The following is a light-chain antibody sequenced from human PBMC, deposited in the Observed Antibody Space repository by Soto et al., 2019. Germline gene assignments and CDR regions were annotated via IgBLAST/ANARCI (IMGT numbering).Light chain of an antibody. CDR2: GAS. V-gene: IGKV3-15*01. J-gene: IGKJ1*01. CDR1: QSINSN. Sequence: EIVMTQSPATLSVSPGERATLSCRASQSINSNLAWYQQKPGQAPRLLIYGASTRATGVPARFSGSVSGTEFTLTISSLQSEDFAVYYCQQYSNWWSFGQGTKVDIK. CDR3: QQYSNWWS.